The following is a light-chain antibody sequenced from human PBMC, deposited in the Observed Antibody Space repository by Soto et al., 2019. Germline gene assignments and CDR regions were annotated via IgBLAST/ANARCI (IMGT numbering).Light chain of an antibody. J-gene: IGKJ1*01. Sequence: IVLTQSPVSLSLSPGERATHSCRASDGVGRSLAWFQQRPGQAPRLLIYDASNRATGIPARFSGSGSGTDFTLTISRLEPEDFAVYYCLQRSDWRTFGRGTKVDIK. CDR2: DAS. CDR3: LQRSDWRT. V-gene: IGKV3-11*01. CDR1: DGVGRS.